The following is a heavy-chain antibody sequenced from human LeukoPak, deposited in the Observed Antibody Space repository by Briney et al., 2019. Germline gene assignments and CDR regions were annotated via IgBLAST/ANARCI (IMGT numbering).Heavy chain of an antibody. Sequence: GGSLRLSCAASGFTFSSYGMHWVRQAPGKGLEWVAVISYDGSNKYYADSVKGRFTISRDNSKNTLYLQMNSLRAEDTAVYYCAKENCSSTSCYLGGYSSSWVYCGQGTLVTVSS. CDR2: ISYDGSNK. CDR3: AKENCSSTSCYLGGYSSSWVY. J-gene: IGHJ4*02. V-gene: IGHV3-30*18. D-gene: IGHD2-2*01. CDR1: GFTFSSYG.